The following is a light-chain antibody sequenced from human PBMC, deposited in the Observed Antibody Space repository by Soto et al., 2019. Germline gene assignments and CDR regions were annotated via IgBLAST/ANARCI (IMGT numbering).Light chain of an antibody. J-gene: IGLJ2*01. CDR3: TSWTTSTTMI. CDR1: SSDIGAYNF. CDR2: DVN. V-gene: IGLV2-14*03. Sequence: QSALTQPASVSGSPGQSITISCTGTSSDIGAYNFVSWYQQHPGKAPKLMLYDVNIRPSGVSNRFSGSKSGNTAYLTISGLHAKDEADYYCTSWTTSTTMIFGGGTKLTVL.